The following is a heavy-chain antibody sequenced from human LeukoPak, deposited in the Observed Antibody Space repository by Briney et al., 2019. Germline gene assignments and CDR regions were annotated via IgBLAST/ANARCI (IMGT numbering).Heavy chain of an antibody. CDR3: ASSREMATITFDY. CDR2: INPNRGGT. J-gene: IGHJ4*02. Sequence: PSVKLSCKASGYTFTGDYMHWVRQAPGQGLEWMGRINPNRGGTNYAQKFQGRVTRTRDTSISTANMELSRLRSDDTAVYYCASSREMATITFDYWGQGTLVTVSS. D-gene: IGHD5-24*01. V-gene: IGHV1-2*06. CDR1: GYTFTGDY.